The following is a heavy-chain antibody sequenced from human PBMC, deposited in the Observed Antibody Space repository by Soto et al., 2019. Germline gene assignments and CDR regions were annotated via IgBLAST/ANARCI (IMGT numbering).Heavy chain of an antibody. CDR3: TTTVSDYDVLTGYYGGGSDFVY. D-gene: IGHD3-9*01. V-gene: IGHV3-15*01. J-gene: IGHJ4*02. CDR1: GFTFSKAW. CDR2: IKSKTDGGTT. Sequence: EVQLVESGGGLVKPGGSLRLSCAACGFTFSKAWMSWVRQAAGKGLEWVCRIKSKTDGGTTDYAAHVKGKFTISSDDTKHTLYHQMHRLKPEDTAVYSGTTTVSDYDVLTGYYGGGSDFVYWRQGTLLTVSS.